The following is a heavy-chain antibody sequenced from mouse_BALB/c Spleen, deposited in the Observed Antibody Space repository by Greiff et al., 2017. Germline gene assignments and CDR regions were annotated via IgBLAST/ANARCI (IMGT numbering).Heavy chain of an antibody. CDR3: ARWDYDPWFAY. D-gene: IGHD2-4*01. Sequence: EVKLQESGAELVKPGASVKLSCTASGFNIKDTYMHWVKQRPEQGLEWIGRIDPANGNTKYDPKFQGKATITADTSSNTAYLQLSSLTSEDTAVYYCARWDYDPWFAYWGQGTLVTVSA. CDR2: IDPANGNT. J-gene: IGHJ3*01. V-gene: IGHV14-3*02. CDR1: GFNIKDTY.